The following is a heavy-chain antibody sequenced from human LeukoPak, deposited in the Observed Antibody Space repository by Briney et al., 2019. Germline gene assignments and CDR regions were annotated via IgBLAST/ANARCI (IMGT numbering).Heavy chain of an antibody. CDR2: MNTNSGYT. CDR1: GYTFTTYD. D-gene: IGHD6-19*01. CDR3: ARVAGSIDY. V-gene: IGHV1-8*03. J-gene: IGHJ4*02. Sequence: ASVKASCKASGYTFTTYDINWVRQATGQQLEWMGWMNTNSGYTGYAQKFQGRVTITTDTSISTAYMELSSLRAEDTAVYYCARVAGSIDYWGQGTLVTVSS.